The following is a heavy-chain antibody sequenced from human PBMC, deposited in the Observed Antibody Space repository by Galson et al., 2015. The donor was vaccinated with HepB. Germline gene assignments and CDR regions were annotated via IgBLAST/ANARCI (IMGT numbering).Heavy chain of an antibody. J-gene: IGHJ6*02. Sequence: SVTVSCKASGYTFTGYYMHWVRRAPGQGLEWMGWINPNSGGTNYAQKFQGRVTMTRDTSISTAYMELSRLRSDDTAVYYCASEEPRRDSSDGMDVWGQGTTVTVSS. CDR2: INPNSGGT. D-gene: IGHD3-22*01. CDR1: GYTFTGYY. V-gene: IGHV1-2*02. CDR3: ASEEPRRDSSDGMDV.